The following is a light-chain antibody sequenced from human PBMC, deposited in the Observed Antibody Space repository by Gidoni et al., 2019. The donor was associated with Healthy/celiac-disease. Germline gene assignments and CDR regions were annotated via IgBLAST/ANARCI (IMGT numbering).Light chain of an antibody. CDR1: QSVSSN. J-gene: IGKJ1*01. CDR3: QQYNNWPPGAWT. Sequence: EIVMTQSPATLSVSPGERATLSCRASQSVSSNLAWYQQKPGQAPRLLIYGASTRATGIPARFSGSGSGTEFTLTISSLQSEDFAVYDCQQYNNWPPGAWTFGQGTKVEIK. CDR2: GAS. V-gene: IGKV3-15*01.